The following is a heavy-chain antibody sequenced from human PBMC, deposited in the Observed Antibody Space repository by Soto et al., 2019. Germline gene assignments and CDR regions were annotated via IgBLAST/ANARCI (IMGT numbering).Heavy chain of an antibody. CDR3: AKAWYYDSSGYLPFDY. CDR1: GFTFSSYA. V-gene: IGHV3-23*01. J-gene: IGHJ4*02. D-gene: IGHD3-22*01. Sequence: XGSLRLSCAASGFTFSSYAMSWVRQAAGKGLEWVSAISGSGGSTYYADSVKGRFTISRDNSRNTLFLQMNSLRADDTAVYYCAKAWYYDSSGYLPFDYWGQGTLVTVSS. CDR2: ISGSGGST.